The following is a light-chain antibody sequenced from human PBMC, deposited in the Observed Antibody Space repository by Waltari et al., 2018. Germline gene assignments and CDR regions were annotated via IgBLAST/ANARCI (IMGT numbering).Light chain of an antibody. J-gene: IGLJ1*01. Sequence: QSALTQPASVSGSPGQSIAISCTGTSSDVGVHNSVSWYQQHPGKAPKPMVYEVSNRPSGLSNRFSGSKSGNTASLTISGLQAEDEADYYCCSYTSNSFSYVFGTGTKVTVL. CDR2: EVS. CDR3: CSYTSNSFSYV. V-gene: IGLV2-14*01. CDR1: SSDVGVHNS.